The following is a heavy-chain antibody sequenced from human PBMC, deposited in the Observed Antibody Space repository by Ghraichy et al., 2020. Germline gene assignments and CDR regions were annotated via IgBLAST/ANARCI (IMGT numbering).Heavy chain of an antibody. Sequence: SETLSLTCTVSGGSISSGGYYWSWIRQHPGKGLEWIGYIYYSGSTYYNPSLKSRVTISVDTSKNQFSLKLSSVTAADTAVYYCARDFRYSSQGSYYYYGMDVWGQGTTVTVSS. CDR2: IYYSGST. D-gene: IGHD6-13*01. CDR1: GGSISSGGYY. CDR3: ARDFRYSSQGSYYYYGMDV. J-gene: IGHJ6*02. V-gene: IGHV4-31*03.